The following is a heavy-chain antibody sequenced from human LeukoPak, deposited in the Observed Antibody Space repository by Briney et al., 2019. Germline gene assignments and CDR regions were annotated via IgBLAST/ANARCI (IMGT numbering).Heavy chain of an antibody. CDR3: AKDMSGDYVADYFDY. J-gene: IGHJ4*02. D-gene: IGHD4-17*01. Sequence: GGSLRLSCAASGFTFDDYAIHWVRQAPGKGLEWVSGISWNSGSIGYADSVKGRFTISRDNAKNSLYLQMNSLRAEDTALYYCAKDMSGDYVADYFDYWGQGTLVTVSS. CDR2: ISWNSGSI. CDR1: GFTFDDYA. V-gene: IGHV3-9*01.